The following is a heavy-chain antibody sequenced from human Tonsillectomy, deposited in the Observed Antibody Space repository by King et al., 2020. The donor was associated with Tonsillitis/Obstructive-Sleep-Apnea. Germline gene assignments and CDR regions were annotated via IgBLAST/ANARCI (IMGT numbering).Heavy chain of an antibody. V-gene: IGHV2-5*02. CDR3: AHSPPVDTGYYFYMDV. CDR1: GFSLTTRGVG. J-gene: IGHJ6*03. Sequence: TLQESGPTLVKPPQTLTLTCTCSGFSLTTRGVGVGWVRQPPGKALEWLALIYWDNDKRYSPSLKSRLTITKDTSKDQVVLTMTNMDPVDTATSYCAHSPPVDTGYYFYMDVWGKGTTVTVSS. D-gene: IGHD5-18*01. CDR2: IYWDNDK.